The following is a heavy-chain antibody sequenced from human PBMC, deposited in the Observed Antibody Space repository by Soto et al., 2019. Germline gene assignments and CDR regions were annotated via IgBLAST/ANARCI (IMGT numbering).Heavy chain of an antibody. V-gene: IGHV4-59*04. Sequence: QVQLQESGPGLVKPSEALSLTCTVSGGSIGNLYLSWIRQPPGKGLEWIGYISNRGARYYHPSLKSRVLMSVDTPRTRFTLEVSSVTAADSAVYSCATHSLVSGYVSSWGPGTLVTVSS. D-gene: IGHD3-22*01. J-gene: IGHJ5*02. CDR2: ISNRGAR. CDR1: GGSIGNLY. CDR3: ATHSLVSGYVSS.